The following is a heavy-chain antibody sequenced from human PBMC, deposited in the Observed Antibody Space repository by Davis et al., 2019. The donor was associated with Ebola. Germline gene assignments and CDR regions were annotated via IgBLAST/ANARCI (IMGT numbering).Heavy chain of an antibody. CDR2: IYYSGST. Sequence: MPSETLSLTCAVSGGSISSGGYYWSWIRQPPGKGLEWIGYIYYSGSTNYNPSLKSRVTISVDTSKNQFSLKLSSVTAADTAVYYCARVIRYYYYYGMDVWGQGTTVTVSS. CDR3: ARVIRYYYYYGMDV. V-gene: IGHV4-61*08. CDR1: GGSISSGGYY. J-gene: IGHJ6*02. D-gene: IGHD3-10*01.